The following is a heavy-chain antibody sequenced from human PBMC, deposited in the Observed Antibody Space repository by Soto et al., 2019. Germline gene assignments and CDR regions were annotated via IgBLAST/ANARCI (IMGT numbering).Heavy chain of an antibody. V-gene: IGHV3-23*01. J-gene: IGHJ6*02. CDR1: GFTFSSYA. D-gene: IGHD2-15*01. Sequence: PGGSLRLSCAASGFTFSSYAMSWVRQAPGKGLEWVSAISGSGGSTYYADSVKGRFTISRDNSKNTLYLQMNSLRAEDTAVYYCAKDYCSGGSCYTPIYYYYYGMDVWGQGTTVTVSS. CDR2: ISGSGGST. CDR3: AKDYCSGGSCYTPIYYYYYGMDV.